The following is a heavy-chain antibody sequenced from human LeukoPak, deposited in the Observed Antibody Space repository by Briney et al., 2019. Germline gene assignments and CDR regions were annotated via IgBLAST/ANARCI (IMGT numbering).Heavy chain of an antibody. D-gene: IGHD3-10*02. V-gene: IGHV1-8*03. J-gene: IGHJ4*02. CDR1: GGTFSSYA. CDR2: MNPNSGNA. Sequence: ASVKVSCKASGGTFSSYAINWVRQATGQGLEWMGWMNPNSGNAGYAQKFQGRVTITRNTSISTAYMELSSLRSEDTAVYYCARATSVRGVILYYFDYWGQGTLVTVSS. CDR3: ARATSVRGVILYYFDY.